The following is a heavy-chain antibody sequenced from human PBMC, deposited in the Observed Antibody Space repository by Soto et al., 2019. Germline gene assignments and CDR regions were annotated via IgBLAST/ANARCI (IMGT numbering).Heavy chain of an antibody. D-gene: IGHD5-18*01. CDR2: ISGSGGST. CDR1: GFTFSSYA. CDR3: ARLGQERYSYGSFSWFDP. Sequence: EVQLLESGGGLVQPGGSLRLSCAASGFTFSSYAMSWVRQAPGKGLEWVSAISGSGGSTYYADSVKGRFTISRDNSKNTLYLQMNSLRAEDTAVYYCARLGQERYSYGSFSWFDPWGQGTLVTVSS. V-gene: IGHV3-23*01. J-gene: IGHJ5*02.